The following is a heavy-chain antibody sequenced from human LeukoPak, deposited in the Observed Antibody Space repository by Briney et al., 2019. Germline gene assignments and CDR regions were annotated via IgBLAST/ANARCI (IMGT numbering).Heavy chain of an antibody. D-gene: IGHD1-26*01. Sequence: GGSLRLSCAASGFTFSSYWMSWVRQAPGKGLEWVANIKQDGSEKYYVDSVKGRFTISRDNAKNSLYLQMNSLRAEDTAVYYCARLHSGSYGGTDFDYWGQGTLVTVSS. CDR1: GFTFSSYW. V-gene: IGHV3-7*01. J-gene: IGHJ4*02. CDR3: ARLHSGSYGGTDFDY. CDR2: IKQDGSEK.